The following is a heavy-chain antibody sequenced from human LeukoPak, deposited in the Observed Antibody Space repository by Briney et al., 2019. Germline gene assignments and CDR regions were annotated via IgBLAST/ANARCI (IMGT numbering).Heavy chain of an antibody. CDR1: GGSISSYY. D-gene: IGHD3-3*01. Sequence: SETLSLTCTVSGGSISSYYWSWIRQPAGKGLEWIGRFYASGSNYNPSLKSRVTMSIDTSKNQFFLKLSSVTAAATAVYYCAKYYDFWSGYYDVWGQGTMVTVSS. V-gene: IGHV4-4*07. CDR3: AKYYDFWSGYYDV. J-gene: IGHJ3*01. CDR2: FYASGS.